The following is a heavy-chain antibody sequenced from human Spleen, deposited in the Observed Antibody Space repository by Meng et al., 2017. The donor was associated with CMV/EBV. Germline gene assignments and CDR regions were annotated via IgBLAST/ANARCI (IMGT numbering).Heavy chain of an antibody. CDR1: GYTFSDYY. J-gene: IGHJ4*02. V-gene: IGHV1-2*02. CDR2: IKGNSDDT. D-gene: IGHD6-25*01. CDR3: ARDRGGYWGIFDY. Sequence: ASVKVSCKASGYTFSDYYMQWVRQAPGQGFEYMGWIKGNSDDTHFTHKFQGKVTMTRDTSITTAYMELSSLRYDDTAVYYCARDRGGYWGIFDYWGQGTLVTVSS.